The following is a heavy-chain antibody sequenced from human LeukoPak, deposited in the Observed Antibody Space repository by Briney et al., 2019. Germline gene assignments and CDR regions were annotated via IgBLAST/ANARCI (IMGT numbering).Heavy chain of an antibody. J-gene: IGHJ6*02. Sequence: ASVKVSCKASGYTFTSYYMHWVRQAPGQGLEWMVIINPSGGSTSYAQKFQGRVTMTRDTSTNTVYMELSSLRSEDTAVYYCARGPNTVTTLHYYYYAMDVWGQGTTVTVSS. V-gene: IGHV1-46*01. CDR3: ARGPNTVTTLHYYYYAMDV. CDR2: INPSGGST. CDR1: GYTFTSYY. D-gene: IGHD4-17*01.